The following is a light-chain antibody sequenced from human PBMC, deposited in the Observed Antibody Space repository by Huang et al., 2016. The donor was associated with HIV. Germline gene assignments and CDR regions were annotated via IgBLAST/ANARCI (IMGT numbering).Light chain of an antibody. CDR2: GAS. Sequence: EIVLTQSPGTLSLSPGEGATLSCRASQSIVGNSLAWYQQKRGQGPRLLIYGASSRATGIPDMLSGSGSGTDFTLTIDRLEPEDSAVYYCHQYGISPWTFGQGTKVEI. CDR3: HQYGISPWT. V-gene: IGKV3-20*01. J-gene: IGKJ1*01. CDR1: QSIVGNS.